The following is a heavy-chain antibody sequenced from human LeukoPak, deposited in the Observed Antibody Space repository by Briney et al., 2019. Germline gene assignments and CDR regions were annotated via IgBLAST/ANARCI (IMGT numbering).Heavy chain of an antibody. CDR2: ILGDGRK. J-gene: IGHJ4*02. CDR3: AKDLKPDGKWEIDY. V-gene: IGHV3-23*01. CDR1: GGTFTTYT. Sequence: TGGSLRLSCATSGGTFTTYTMNWVRQAPGKRLEFVSSILGDGRKYYIDSVQGRFAISRDTRTNTLYPQMDSLRVEDTAIYYCAKDLKPDGKWEIDYWGQGTLVTVSS. D-gene: IGHD1-26*01.